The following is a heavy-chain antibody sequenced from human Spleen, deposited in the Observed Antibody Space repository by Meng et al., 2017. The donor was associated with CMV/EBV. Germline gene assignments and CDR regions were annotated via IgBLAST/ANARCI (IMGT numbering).Heavy chain of an antibody. Sequence: GFSPRTIGMGVGWIRQPPGKALEWLALIYWDDDKRYSPSLKSRLTITKDTSKNQVVLTMTNMDPVDTATYYCAHRDYCSGGTCTFDYWGQGTLVTVSS. V-gene: IGHV2-5*02. CDR1: GFSPRTIGMG. J-gene: IGHJ4*02. CDR3: AHRDYCSGGTCTFDY. D-gene: IGHD2-15*01. CDR2: IYWDDDK.